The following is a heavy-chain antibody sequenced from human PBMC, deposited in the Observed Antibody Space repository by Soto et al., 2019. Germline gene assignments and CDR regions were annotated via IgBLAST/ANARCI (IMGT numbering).Heavy chain of an antibody. D-gene: IGHD6-13*01. J-gene: IGHJ3*02. CDR3: ARDPQYSSSSDAFDI. CDR2: ISAYNGNT. V-gene: IGHV1-18*01. CDR1: GYTFTSYG. Sequence: ASVKVSCKASGYTFTSYGISWVRQAPGQGLEWMGWISAYNGNTNYAQKLQGRVTMTTYTSTSTAYMELRSLRSDDTAVYYCARDPQYSSSSDAFDIWGQGTMVTVSS.